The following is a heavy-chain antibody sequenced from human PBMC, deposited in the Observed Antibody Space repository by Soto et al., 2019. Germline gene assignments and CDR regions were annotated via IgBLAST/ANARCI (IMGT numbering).Heavy chain of an antibody. D-gene: IGHD3-22*01. V-gene: IGHV1-18*01. CDR2: ISAYNGNT. CDR3: ARDRGNYYDSSGLGWFDP. Sequence: GASVKVSCKASGYTFTSYGISWVRQAPGQGLEWKGWISAYNGNTNYAQKLQGRVTMTTDTSTSTAYMELRSLRSDDTAVYYCARDRGNYYDSSGLGWFDPWGQGTLVTVSS. J-gene: IGHJ5*02. CDR1: GYTFTSYG.